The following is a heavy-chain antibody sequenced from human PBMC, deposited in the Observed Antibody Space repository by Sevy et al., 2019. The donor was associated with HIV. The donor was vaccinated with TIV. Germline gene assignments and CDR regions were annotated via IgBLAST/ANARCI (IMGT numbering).Heavy chain of an antibody. CDR3: AREYCTNGVCYDY. V-gene: IGHV1-2*02. J-gene: IGHJ4*02. CDR1: GYTFTGYY. D-gene: IGHD2-8*01. Sequence: ASVKVSCKASGYTFTGYYMHWVRQAPGQGLEWMGWINPNSGGTNYAQKFQGRVTMTRDTSISTAYMELSRLGSDDTAVYYCAREYCTNGVCYDYWGQGTLVTVSS. CDR2: INPNSGGT.